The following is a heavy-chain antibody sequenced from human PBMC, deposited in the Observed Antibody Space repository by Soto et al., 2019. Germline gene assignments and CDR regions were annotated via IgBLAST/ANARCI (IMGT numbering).Heavy chain of an antibody. CDR2: INHSGST. V-gene: IGHV4-34*01. CDR3: ARRHDSSGYCYGRSYYYYGMDV. D-gene: IGHD3-22*01. Sequence: SETLSLTCAVYGGSFSGYYWSWISQPPGKGLEWIGEINHSGSTNYNPSLKSRVTISVDTSKNQFSLKLSSVTGAATAVYYCARRHDSSGYCYGRSYYYYGMDVWGQGTTVTVSS. CDR1: GGSFSGYY. J-gene: IGHJ6*02.